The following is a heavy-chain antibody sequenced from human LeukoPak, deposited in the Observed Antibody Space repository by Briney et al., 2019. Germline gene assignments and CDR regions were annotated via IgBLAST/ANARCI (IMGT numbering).Heavy chain of an antibody. Sequence: GGSLRLSCAASGFTFSSYWMHWVRQAPGKGLVWVSRINSDGSSTSYADSVKGRFTISRDNAKNTLYLQMNGLRAEDTAVYYCARWYYDSSGSGYYMDVWGKGTTVTVSS. D-gene: IGHD3-22*01. CDR3: ARWYYDSSGSGYYMDV. J-gene: IGHJ6*03. CDR2: INSDGSST. V-gene: IGHV3-74*01. CDR1: GFTFSSYW.